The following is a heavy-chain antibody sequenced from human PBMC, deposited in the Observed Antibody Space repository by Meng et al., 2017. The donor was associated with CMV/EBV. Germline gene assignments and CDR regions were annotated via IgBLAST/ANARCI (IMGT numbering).Heavy chain of an antibody. Sequence: QVQLQQWGAGLLKPSETLSLTCAVYGGSFSGYYWSWIRQPPGKRLEWIGEINHSGSTNYNPSLKSRVTISVDTSKNQFSLKLSSVTAADTAVYYCARGLMVRGSRVNWFDPWGQGTLVTVSS. CDR1: GGSFSGYY. CDR2: INHSGST. D-gene: IGHD3-10*01. CDR3: ARGLMVRGSRVNWFDP. J-gene: IGHJ5*02. V-gene: IGHV4-34*01.